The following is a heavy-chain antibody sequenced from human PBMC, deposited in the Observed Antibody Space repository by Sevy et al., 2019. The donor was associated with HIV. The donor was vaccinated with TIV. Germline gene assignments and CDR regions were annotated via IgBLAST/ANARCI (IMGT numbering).Heavy chain of an antibody. Sequence: GGSLRLSCAASGITFSGYAMNWVRQAPGKGLDWVSTIYGSAGVTYYADSVKGRFTISRDNAKNSLYLQMNSLRADDTAVYYCTQEIGAKNHVWGQGTTVTVSS. CDR1: GITFSGYA. V-gene: IGHV3-23*01. CDR2: IYGSAGVT. J-gene: IGHJ6*02. CDR3: TQEIGAKNHV.